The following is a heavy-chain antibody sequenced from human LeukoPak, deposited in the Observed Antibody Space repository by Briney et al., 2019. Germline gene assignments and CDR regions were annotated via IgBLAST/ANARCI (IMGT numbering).Heavy chain of an antibody. J-gene: IGHJ6*02. V-gene: IGHV4-59*01. CDR3: ARFYGDYRGAYYYYGMDV. Sequence: SETLSLTCTVSGGSISSYYWSWIRQPPGKGLEWIGYIYYSGSTNYTPSLKSRVTISVDTSKNQFSLKLSSVTAADTAVYYCARFYGDYRGAYYYYGMDVWGQGTTVTVSS. D-gene: IGHD4-17*01. CDR2: IYYSGST. CDR1: GGSISSYY.